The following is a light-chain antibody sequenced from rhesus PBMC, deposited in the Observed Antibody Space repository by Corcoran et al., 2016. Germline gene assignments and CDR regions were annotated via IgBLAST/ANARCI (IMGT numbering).Light chain of an antibody. CDR1: QSVSSY. V-gene: IGKV3S9*01. J-gene: IGKJ4*01. Sequence: EIVMTQSPATLSLSPGERATLSCRASQSVSSYVAWYQQKPEQAPRLLNYGASSRATGIPDRFSGSGSGTDFTLIISSLEPEDVGVYYCQQYNNWLTFGGGTKVELK. CDR3: QQYNNWLT. CDR2: GAS.